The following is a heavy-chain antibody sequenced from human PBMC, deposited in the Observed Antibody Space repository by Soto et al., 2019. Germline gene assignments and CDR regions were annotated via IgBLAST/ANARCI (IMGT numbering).Heavy chain of an antibody. Sequence: QITLKESGPTLLKPTQTLTLPCTFAGFSLSTSGVGVGWIRQPPGKALEWLALIYWDDDKRYSPSLKSRLNITTDTSKNQVGLTMTNMDPVDTAKDYCAHVYGGYDNFDYWGQGTLVTVSS. CDR3: AHVYGGYDNFDY. D-gene: IGHD5-12*01. V-gene: IGHV2-5*02. CDR1: GFSLSTSGVG. CDR2: IYWDDDK. J-gene: IGHJ4*02.